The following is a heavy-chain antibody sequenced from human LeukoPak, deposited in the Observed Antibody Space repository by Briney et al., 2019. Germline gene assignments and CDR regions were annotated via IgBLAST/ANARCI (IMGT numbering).Heavy chain of an antibody. Sequence: PSETLSLTCTVSGGSISSGSYYWSWIRQPAGKGLEWIGRIYTSGSTNYNPSLKSRVTISLDTSKNQFSLTLSSVTAADTAVYYCARDSEVSSGWYPFDYWGQGTLVTVSS. D-gene: IGHD6-19*01. CDR2: IYTSGST. V-gene: IGHV4-61*02. CDR1: GGSISSGSYY. CDR3: ARDSEVSSGWYPFDY. J-gene: IGHJ4*02.